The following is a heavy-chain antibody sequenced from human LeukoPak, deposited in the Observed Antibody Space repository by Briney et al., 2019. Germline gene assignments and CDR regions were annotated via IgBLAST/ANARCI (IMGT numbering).Heavy chain of an antibody. Sequence: GGSLRLSCAASGFTFSSYWMHWVRQAPGKGLVWVSRINSDGSSTSYADSVKGRFTISRDNAKNSLYLQMNSLRAEDTAVYYCARSPVGEQGEFDYWGQGTLVTVSS. J-gene: IGHJ4*02. CDR2: INSDGSST. V-gene: IGHV3-74*01. CDR3: ARSPVGEQGEFDY. CDR1: GFTFSSYW. D-gene: IGHD3-16*01.